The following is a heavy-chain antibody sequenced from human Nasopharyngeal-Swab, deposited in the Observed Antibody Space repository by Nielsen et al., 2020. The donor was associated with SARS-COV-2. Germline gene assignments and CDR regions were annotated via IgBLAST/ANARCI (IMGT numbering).Heavy chain of an antibody. V-gene: IGHV4-59*12. CDR2: VYYTGST. CDR1: GGSISSYY. CDR3: ARAPHYTIGWYPFAT. J-gene: IGHJ5*02. D-gene: IGHD6-19*01. Sequence: SETLSLTCTVSGGSISSYYWTWIRQPPGKGLEWIGYVYYTGSTRYNPSLKSRLTISVDTSKNQISLNLTSMTAADTAIYFCARAPHYTIGWYPFATWGQGTLVSVSS.